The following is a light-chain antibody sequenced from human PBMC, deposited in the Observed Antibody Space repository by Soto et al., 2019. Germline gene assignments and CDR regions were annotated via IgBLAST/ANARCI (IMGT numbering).Light chain of an antibody. V-gene: IGLV2-14*01. Sequence: QSALTQPASVSGSPGQSITISCTGTSSDIGGYNYVSWYQQYPGKAPKLMIFGVSDRPSGVSNRFSGSKSGTTASLTISGLQAEEGADYYCSSYKTTSTVFVSGGGTKLTVL. CDR2: GVS. CDR3: SSYKTTSTVFV. J-gene: IGLJ2*01. CDR1: SSDIGGYNY.